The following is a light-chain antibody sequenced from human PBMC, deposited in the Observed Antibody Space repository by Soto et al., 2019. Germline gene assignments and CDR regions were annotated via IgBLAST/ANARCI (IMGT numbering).Light chain of an antibody. CDR2: EVS. V-gene: IGLV2-14*01. CDR3: SSFASGSTLYV. J-gene: IGLJ1*01. CDR1: SSDVGRYNY. Sequence: QSALTQPASVSGSPGQSITISCTGSSSDVGRYNYVSWYQHHPGKAPKLMIYEVSNRPSGVSNRFSGSKSGNTASLTISGLQAEDEADYHCSSFASGSTLYVCGTGTKAPS.